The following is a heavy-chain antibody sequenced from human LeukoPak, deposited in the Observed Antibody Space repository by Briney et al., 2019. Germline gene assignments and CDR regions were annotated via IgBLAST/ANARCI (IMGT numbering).Heavy chain of an antibody. Sequence: PSETLSLTCSVSGGSISTYYYSWIRQPPGKGLEWIGYVYYSENTNYNPSLKSRVTISLDTSKNQLSLKMTSVTAADTAMYYCASGPESYYFDYWGQGTLVTVSS. V-gene: IGHV4-59*01. CDR2: VYYSENT. J-gene: IGHJ4*02. CDR3: ASGPESYYFDY. CDR1: GGSISTYY.